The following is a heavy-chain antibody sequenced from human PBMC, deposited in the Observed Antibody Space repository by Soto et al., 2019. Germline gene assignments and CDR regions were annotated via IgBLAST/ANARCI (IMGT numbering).Heavy chain of an antibody. V-gene: IGHV4-34*01. Sequence: PSETLSLTCAVYGGPFSGYYWSWIRQPPGKGLEWIGEINHSGSTNYNPSLKSRVTISVDTSKNQFSLKLSSVTAADTAVYYCARVDYDFWSGYPVDFDYWGQGTLVTVSS. D-gene: IGHD3-3*01. CDR3: ARVDYDFWSGYPVDFDY. CDR2: INHSGST. CDR1: GGPFSGYY. J-gene: IGHJ4*02.